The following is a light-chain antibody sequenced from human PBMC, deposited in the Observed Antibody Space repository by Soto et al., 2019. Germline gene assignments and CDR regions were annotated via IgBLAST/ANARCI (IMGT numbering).Light chain of an antibody. CDR3: CSYASSTHLV. CDR1: SSDVGSYNL. J-gene: IGLJ2*01. V-gene: IGLV2-23*01. Sequence: QSVLTQPASVSGSPGQSITISCTGTSSDVGSYNLVSWYQQHPGKAPKLMIYEDSKRPSGVSYLFSGYKSGNTASLTIFGLQDEDEADYFCCSYASSTHLVFGAGTKLTVL. CDR2: EDS.